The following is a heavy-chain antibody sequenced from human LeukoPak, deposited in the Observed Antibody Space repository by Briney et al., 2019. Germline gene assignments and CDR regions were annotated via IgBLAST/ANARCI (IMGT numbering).Heavy chain of an antibody. D-gene: IGHD3-9*01. J-gene: IGHJ4*02. Sequence: ASVKVSCKASGYTFTSYYMHGVRQPRGQGLEWMGIINPSGGSTSYAQKFQGRVTMTRDTSTSTVYMELSSLRSEDTAVYYCARDPDDILTEGDYWGQGTLVTVSS. CDR1: GYTFTSYY. CDR3: ARDPDDILTEGDY. V-gene: IGHV1-46*01. CDR2: INPSGGST.